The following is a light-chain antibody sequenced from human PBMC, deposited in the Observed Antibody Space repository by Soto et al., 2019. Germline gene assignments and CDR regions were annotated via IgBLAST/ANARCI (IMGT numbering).Light chain of an antibody. Sequence: EILLTQSPGILSLSPGERATLSCRASQIVRSSYLAWYQQKPGQTPRLLIYGASSRATGIPDRFSGSGSGTDFTLAISRLEPEDFAVYYCQQYGSSPLTFGQGTKVDIK. CDR3: QQYGSSPLT. V-gene: IGKV3-20*01. CDR1: QIVRSSY. J-gene: IGKJ1*01. CDR2: GAS.